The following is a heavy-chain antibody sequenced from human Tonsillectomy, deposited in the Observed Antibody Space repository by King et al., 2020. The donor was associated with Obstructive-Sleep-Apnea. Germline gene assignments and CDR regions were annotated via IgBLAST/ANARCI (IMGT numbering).Heavy chain of an antibody. CDR3: ARASDVWSSYFDY. Sequence: VQLQESGPGLVRPSETLSLTCAVSGGSISTSYWSWIRQSPGKGLEWIAYIHNSGSTDYSPSHKSRVTISVDRSKNQFSLQVRSVTAADTAVYYCARASDVWSSYFDYWGQGTLVTVSS. V-gene: IGHV4-59*01. D-gene: IGHD3-16*01. CDR2: IHNSGST. CDR1: GGSISTSY. J-gene: IGHJ4*02.